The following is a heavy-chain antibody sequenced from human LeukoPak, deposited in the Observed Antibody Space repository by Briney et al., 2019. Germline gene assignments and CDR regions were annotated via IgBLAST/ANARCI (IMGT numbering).Heavy chain of an antibody. J-gene: IGHJ4*02. Sequence: TLSLTCTVSAGSINSGGYFWTWVRQHPGEGLEWIGYIWNSGNSYYNPSLSSRVIISADSSKSTFSLKLSSVTAADTAVYYCARYHCGSTYCPGVDFYGQGTLVTVSS. D-gene: IGHD2-2*01. CDR3: ARYHCGSTYCPGVDF. CDR2: IWNSGNS. CDR1: AGSINSGGYF. V-gene: IGHV4-31*03.